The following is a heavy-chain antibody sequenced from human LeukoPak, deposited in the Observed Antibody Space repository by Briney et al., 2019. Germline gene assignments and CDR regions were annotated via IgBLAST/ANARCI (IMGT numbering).Heavy chain of an antibody. CDR1: GYTFTSYY. Sequence: GASVKVSCKASGYTFTSYYMHWVRQAPRQGLEWMGVINPSGGSTSYAQKFQGRVTMTRDTSTSTVYMELSSLRSEDTAVYYCARGQGYYDSRPRGYYYYYMDVWGKGTTVTVSS. CDR3: ARGQGYYDSRPRGYYYYYMDV. V-gene: IGHV1-46*01. J-gene: IGHJ6*03. D-gene: IGHD3-22*01. CDR2: INPSGGST.